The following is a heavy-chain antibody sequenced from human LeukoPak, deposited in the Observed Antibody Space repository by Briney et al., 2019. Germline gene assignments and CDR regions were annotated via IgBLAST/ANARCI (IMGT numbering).Heavy chain of an antibody. V-gene: IGHV3-23*01. CDR3: AKDSLRVVPAAIFDY. Sequence: LGGPLRLPSATSGFNFSNYVMSCLRQAPGKGLEWVSGISNSGGSTYYTDSVKGRFTISRDNSKNTLSLQMTSLRAEDTAIYYCAKDSLRVVPAAIFDYWGQGTLVTVSS. J-gene: IGHJ4*02. CDR2: ISNSGGST. D-gene: IGHD2-2*01. CDR1: GFNFSNYV.